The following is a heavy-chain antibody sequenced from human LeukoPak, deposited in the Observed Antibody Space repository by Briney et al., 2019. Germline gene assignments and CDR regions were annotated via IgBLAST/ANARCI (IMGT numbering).Heavy chain of an antibody. V-gene: IGHV4-4*02. D-gene: IGHD2-15*01. CDR3: ARAIYCSGGSCNSGNGMDV. CDR1: GGSISSSNW. Sequence: PSGTLSLTCAVSGGSISSSNWWSWVRQPPGKGLEWIGEICHSGSTNYNPSLKSRVTISVDKSKNQFSLKLSSVTAADTAVYYCARAIYCSGGSCNSGNGMDVWGQGTTVTVSS. CDR2: ICHSGST. J-gene: IGHJ6*02.